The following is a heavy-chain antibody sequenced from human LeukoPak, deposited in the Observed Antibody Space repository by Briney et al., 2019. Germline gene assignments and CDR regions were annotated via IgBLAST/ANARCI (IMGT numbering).Heavy chain of an antibody. CDR3: AIERGLSMIRGVNNWFDP. J-gene: IGHJ5*02. D-gene: IGHD3-10*01. CDR1: GASITNFD. V-gene: IGHV4-4*07. Sequence: SETLSLTCIVSGASITNFDWSRIRRPAGKGLEWIGHMYSSGNTNYNPSLKSRVAMSLDTSKNQFSLRLNSVTAADTAVYYCAIERGLSMIRGVNNWFDPWGQGTLVTVSS. CDR2: MYSSGNT.